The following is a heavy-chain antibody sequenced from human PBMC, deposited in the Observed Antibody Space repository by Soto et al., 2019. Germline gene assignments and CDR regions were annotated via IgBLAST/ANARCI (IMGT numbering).Heavy chain of an antibody. D-gene: IGHD6-13*01. V-gene: IGHV3-21*01. CDR1: GFTFSSYS. CDR3: AGAESSRWPFDY. CDR2: ISSSSSYI. Sequence: GGSLRLSCAASGFTFSSYSMNWVRQAPGKGLEWVSSISSSSSYIYYADSVKGRFTISRDNAKNSLYLQMNSLRAEDTAVYYCAGAESSRWPFDYWGQGTLVTVSS. J-gene: IGHJ4*02.